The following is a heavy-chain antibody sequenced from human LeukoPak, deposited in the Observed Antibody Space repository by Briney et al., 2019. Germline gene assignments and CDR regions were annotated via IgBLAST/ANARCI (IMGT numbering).Heavy chain of an antibody. V-gene: IGHV1-24*01. CDR1: GYALTELS. CDR3: ATATIIWGSYRSWLDT. CDR2: LDPEHGGR. D-gene: IGHD3-16*02. J-gene: IGHJ5*02. Sequence: GASVKVSCKVSGYALTELSIHWVRQAPGKGFEWMGGLDPEHGGRLYAQTFQGRVTMTEDASTDTAYMELNRLRSEDTAVYYCATATIIWGSYRSWLDTWGQGTLVTVSS.